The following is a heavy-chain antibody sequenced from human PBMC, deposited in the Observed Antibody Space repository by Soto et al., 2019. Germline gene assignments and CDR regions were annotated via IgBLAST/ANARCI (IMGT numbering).Heavy chain of an antibody. V-gene: IGHV4-61*01. J-gene: IGHJ5*01. CDR3: ARLSVAWFDP. Sequence: QVQLQESGPGLVKPSETLSLTCTVSGGSVSIGSYHWGWIRQPPGQGLEWIGYIYHSGSTNYNPSLKSRVTVAVDTSKNQFALSLTSVTAADTAVYYGARLSVAWFDPWGQGTLVTVAS. D-gene: IGHD6-19*01. CDR1: GGSVSIGSYH. CDR2: IYHSGST.